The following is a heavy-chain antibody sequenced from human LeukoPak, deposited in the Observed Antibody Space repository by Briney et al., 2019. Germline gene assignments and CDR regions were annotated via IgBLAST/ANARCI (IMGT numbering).Heavy chain of an antibody. J-gene: IGHJ4*02. V-gene: IGHV3-7*05. CDR1: GFTFTSYW. Sequence: GGSLRLSCAASGFTFTSYWMGWVRQVPGKGLEWVANIKREGSEKYYVGSVKGRFTISRDNAKNFLYLQMNSLRAEDTALYYCARDRFRVPIDHWGQGTLVTVSS. CDR3: ARDRFRVPIDH. CDR2: IKREGSEK. D-gene: IGHD5/OR15-5a*01.